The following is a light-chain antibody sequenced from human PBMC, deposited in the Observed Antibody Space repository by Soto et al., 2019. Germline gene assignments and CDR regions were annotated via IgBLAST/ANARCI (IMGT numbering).Light chain of an antibody. CDR3: QSYDSSLSGYV. CDR2: GNS. V-gene: IGLV1-40*01. J-gene: IGLJ1*01. Sequence: QSALTQPPSVSGAPGQRVTISCTGSISNIGAGYDVHWYQQLPGTAPKVLIYGNSNRPSGVPDRFSGSKSGTSASLAITGLQAEDEADYYCQSYDSSLSGYVFGTGTKVTVL. CDR1: ISNIGAGYD.